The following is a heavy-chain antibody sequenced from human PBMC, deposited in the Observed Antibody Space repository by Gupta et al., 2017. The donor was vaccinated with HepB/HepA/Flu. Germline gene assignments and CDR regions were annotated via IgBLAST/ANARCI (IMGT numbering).Heavy chain of an antibody. CDR3: TDNTTGRAFDI. J-gene: IGHJ3*02. CDR1: RFTFSRYA. V-gene: IGHV3-23*01. D-gene: IGHD1-26*01. Sequence: EVQLLESGGGLVQPGGSLRLSCAASRFTFSRYAMTWVRLAPGKGLEWVSSISSTAIGTYYADSVRGRFTISRDNSQNTLFLEMNSLKADDTAIYYCTDNTTGRAFDIWGQGTMVTVSS. CDR2: ISSTAIGT.